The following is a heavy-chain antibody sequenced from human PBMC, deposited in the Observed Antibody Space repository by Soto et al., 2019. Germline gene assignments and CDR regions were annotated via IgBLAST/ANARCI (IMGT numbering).Heavy chain of an antibody. Sequence: QVRLVESGGGVVQPGRSLRLSCAASGFTFNDYVMHWVRQAPGKGLEWMAVTAYDGINKYYADSVRGRFTISRENSRNPLYLQMNSLRAEDTAVYYCARDQRDSWSGHYYYYGMDVWGQGTTVTVSS. V-gene: IGHV3-30-3*01. CDR1: GFTFNDYV. CDR3: ARDQRDSWSGHYYYYGMDV. J-gene: IGHJ6*02. CDR2: TAYDGINK. D-gene: IGHD3-3*01.